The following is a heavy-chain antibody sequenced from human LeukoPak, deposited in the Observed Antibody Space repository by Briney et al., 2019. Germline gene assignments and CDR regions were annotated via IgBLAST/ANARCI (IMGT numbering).Heavy chain of an antibody. D-gene: IGHD3-10*01. CDR2: ISSSSSYI. Sequence: GGSLRLSCAASGFTFSSYSMNWVRQAPGKGLEWVSSISSSSSYIYYADSVEGRFTISRDNAKNSLYLQMNSLRAEDTAVYYCARGSTMVRGVITYFDYWGQGTLVTVSS. J-gene: IGHJ4*02. V-gene: IGHV3-21*01. CDR3: ARGSTMVRGVITYFDY. CDR1: GFTFSSYS.